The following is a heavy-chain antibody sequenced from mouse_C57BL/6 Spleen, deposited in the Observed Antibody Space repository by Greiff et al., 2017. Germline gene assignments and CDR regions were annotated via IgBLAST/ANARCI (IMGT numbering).Heavy chain of an antibody. CDR2: IDPEDGET. V-gene: IGHV14-2*01. CDR3: AAINLITTVVAPSY. CDR1: GFNIKDYY. J-gene: IGHJ2*01. D-gene: IGHD1-1*01. Sequence: VQLQQSGAELVKPGASVKLSCTASGFNIKDYYMHWVKQRTEQGLEWIGRIDPEDGETKYDPKFQGKATITAEPSSNTAYLRLSSLTSEDTAVYYCAAINLITTVVAPSYWGQGTTLTVSS.